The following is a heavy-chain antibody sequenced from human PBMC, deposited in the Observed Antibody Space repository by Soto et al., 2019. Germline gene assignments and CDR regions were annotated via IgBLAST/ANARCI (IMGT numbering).Heavy chain of an antibody. V-gene: IGHV4-59*01. D-gene: IGHD3-22*01. Sequence: SETLSLTCTVSGGSISSYYWSWIRQPPGKGLEWIGYIYYSGSTNYNPSLKSRVTISVDTSKNQFSLKLSPVTAADTAVYYCVRSISGYSNENDMDVWRQGTTVSVSS. CDR3: VRSISGYSNENDMDV. CDR1: GGSISSYY. CDR2: IYYSGST. J-gene: IGHJ6*02.